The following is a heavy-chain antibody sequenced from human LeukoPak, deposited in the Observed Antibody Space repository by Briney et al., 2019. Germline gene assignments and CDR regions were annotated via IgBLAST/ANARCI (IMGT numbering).Heavy chain of an antibody. J-gene: IGHJ4*02. CDR1: GFTFSSYW. D-gene: IGHD3-10*01. CDR3: AKDNSYGSGSYIDY. CDR2: IKQDGSEK. V-gene: IGHV3-7*03. Sequence: GGSLRLSCAASGFTFSSYWMSWVRQAPGKGLEWVANIKQDGSEKYYVDSVKGRFTISRDNAKNSLYLQMNSLRAEDMALYYCAKDNSYGSGSYIDYWGQGTLVTVSS.